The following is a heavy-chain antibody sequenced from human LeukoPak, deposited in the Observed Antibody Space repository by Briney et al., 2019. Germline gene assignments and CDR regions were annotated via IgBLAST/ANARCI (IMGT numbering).Heavy chain of an antibody. CDR3: AADRRASIFDY. CDR2: ISGDGGST. Sequence: PGGSLRLSCAASGFTFDDYAMHWVRQAPGKGLEWVSLISGDGGSTYYADSVKGRFTISRDNSKNTLYLQMNSLRAEDTAVYYCAADRRASIFDYWGQGTLVTVSS. CDR1: GFTFDDYA. V-gene: IGHV3-43*02. J-gene: IGHJ4*02. D-gene: IGHD3-22*01.